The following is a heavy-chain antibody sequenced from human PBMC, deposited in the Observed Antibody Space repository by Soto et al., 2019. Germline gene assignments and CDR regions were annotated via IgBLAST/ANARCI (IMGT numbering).Heavy chain of an antibody. CDR2: INAGSGNT. CDR1: GYTFTSFG. D-gene: IGHD3-16*01. Sequence: SVKVSCKASGYTFTSFGIIWVRQAPGQRLEWMGWINAGSGNTKYSQKFQGRVTITRDTSASTAYMELSSLRSEDTAVYYCARVIGGLYYFDYWGQGTLVTVS. J-gene: IGHJ4*02. CDR3: ARVIGGLYYFDY. V-gene: IGHV1-3*01.